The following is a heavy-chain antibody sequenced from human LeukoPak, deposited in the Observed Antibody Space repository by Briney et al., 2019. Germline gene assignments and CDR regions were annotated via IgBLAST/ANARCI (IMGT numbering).Heavy chain of an antibody. D-gene: IGHD2-8*01. CDR1: GYTFTGYY. CDR2: INPNSGGT. Sequence: GASVKVTCKASGYTFTGYYMHWVRHAPGQGLEWTGWINPNSGGTNYAQKFQGRVTMTRDTSISTAYMELRRLRSDDTAVYYCARAADCTNGVCYDWFDPWGQGTLVTVSS. V-gene: IGHV1-2*02. J-gene: IGHJ5*02. CDR3: ARAADCTNGVCYDWFDP.